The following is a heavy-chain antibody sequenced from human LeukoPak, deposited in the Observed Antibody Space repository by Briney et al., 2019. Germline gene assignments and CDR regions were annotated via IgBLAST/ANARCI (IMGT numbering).Heavy chain of an antibody. J-gene: IGHJ4*02. V-gene: IGHV3-23*01. D-gene: IGHD6-13*01. CDR2: ISAGGDDA. CDR1: GFTFSSYG. Sequence: QSGGSLRLSCAASGFTFSSYGMGWVRQAPGKGLEWVSVISAGGDDALYADSVRGRFTISRDNSRNTVDLQMNSLRAEDTAVYYCGERSSNLHSRGNYWGQGTLVTVSS. CDR3: GERSSNLHSRGNY.